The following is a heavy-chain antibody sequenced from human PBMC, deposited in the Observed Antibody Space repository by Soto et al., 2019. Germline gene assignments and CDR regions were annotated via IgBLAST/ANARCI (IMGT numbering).Heavy chain of an antibody. CDR1: GDSISSATHY. CDR3: VGRITSIYDDLDS. D-gene: IGHD5-12*01. J-gene: IGHJ4*02. CDR2: VSSSVNS. V-gene: IGHV4-31*03. Sequence: SETLSLTCTVSGDSISSATHYCNWIRQHPGKGLEWIGYVSSSVNSYYSPSLKSRVFMSVDTSKNLFSLKLSSVTAADTAIYYCVGRITSIYDDLDSWGQGTQGTVAS.